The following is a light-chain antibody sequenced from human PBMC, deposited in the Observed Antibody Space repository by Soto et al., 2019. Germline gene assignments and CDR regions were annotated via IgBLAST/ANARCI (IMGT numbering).Light chain of an antibody. Sequence: EIVLTQSPGTLSLSPGERATLSCRASQSVNSNYLGWYQKKPAQAPRLLIYAASSRATGVPDRFSGSGSGTDVTLTISRLEPEDFAVYYCQQYGTSPYTFGQGTKLEIK. CDR1: QSVNSNY. V-gene: IGKV3-20*01. J-gene: IGKJ2*01. CDR3: QQYGTSPYT. CDR2: AAS.